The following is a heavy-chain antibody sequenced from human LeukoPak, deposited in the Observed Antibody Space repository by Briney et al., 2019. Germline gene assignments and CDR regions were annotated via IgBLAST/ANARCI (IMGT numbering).Heavy chain of an antibody. Sequence: SETLSLTCTVSGGSISSYYWSWIRQSPGKGLEWIGYIYYSGSTNYNPSLKSRVTISVDTSKNQFSLKLSSVTAADTAVYYCARDRAAAGGIYDYWGQGTLVTVSS. CDR1: GGSISSYY. CDR3: ARDRAAAGGIYDY. J-gene: IGHJ4*02. D-gene: IGHD6-13*01. V-gene: IGHV4-59*01. CDR2: IYYSGST.